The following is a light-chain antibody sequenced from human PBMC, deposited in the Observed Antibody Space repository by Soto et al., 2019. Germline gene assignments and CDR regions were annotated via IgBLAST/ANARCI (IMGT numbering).Light chain of an antibody. CDR3: QQYGRSPHT. CDR2: GAS. CDR1: QSVSNSY. Sequence: EIVLTQSPGTLSLSPGERATLSCRASQSVSNSYLAWYQHKPGQAPRLLIHGASSRATGIPDRFSGSGSGTECTLNINRLEPEDFAVYYCQQYGRSPHTFGQGTKLEIK. V-gene: IGKV3-20*01. J-gene: IGKJ2*01.